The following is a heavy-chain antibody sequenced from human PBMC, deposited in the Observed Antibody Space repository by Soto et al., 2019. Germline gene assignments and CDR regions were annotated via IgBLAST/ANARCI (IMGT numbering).Heavy chain of an antibody. CDR2: ISSSSSTI. Sequence: EVQLVESGGGLVQPGGSLRLSCAASGFTFSSYSMNWVHQAPGKGLEWVSYISSSSSTIYYADSVKGRFTISRDNAKNSLYLQMNSLRDEDTAVYYCAREEGIVATIRYFDYWGQGTLVTVSS. V-gene: IGHV3-48*02. CDR3: AREEGIVATIRYFDY. CDR1: GFTFSSYS. J-gene: IGHJ4*02. D-gene: IGHD5-12*01.